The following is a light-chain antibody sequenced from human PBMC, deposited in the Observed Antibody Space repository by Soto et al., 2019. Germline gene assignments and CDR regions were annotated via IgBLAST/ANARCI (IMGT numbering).Light chain of an antibody. CDR1: SSNIGRDT. CDR3: AVWDDSLNGLWV. V-gene: IGLV1-44*01. Sequence: QSVLTQAPSGYVTPGQGVIISCSGSSSNIGRDTVSWYRQFPGTAPKLLIYSNNQRPSGVPDRFSGSKSGTSASLAISGLQSEDEADYYCAVWDDSLNGLWVFGGGTKVTLL. CDR2: SNN. J-gene: IGLJ3*02.